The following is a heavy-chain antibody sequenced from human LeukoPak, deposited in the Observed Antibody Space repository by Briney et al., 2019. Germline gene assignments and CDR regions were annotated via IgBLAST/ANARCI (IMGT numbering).Heavy chain of an antibody. CDR3: SRDHGDYSFDY. V-gene: IGHV3-7*01. CDR1: GFTFSSYW. Sequence: GGSLRLSCAASGFTFSSYWMSWVRQAPGKGLEWMTSIKQDGSETRYVDSVKGRFTIFRDNTKTSLFLHMNSLRAEDTAVYYCSRDHGDYSFDYWGQGTLVTVSS. CDR2: IKQDGSET. J-gene: IGHJ4*02. D-gene: IGHD4-17*01.